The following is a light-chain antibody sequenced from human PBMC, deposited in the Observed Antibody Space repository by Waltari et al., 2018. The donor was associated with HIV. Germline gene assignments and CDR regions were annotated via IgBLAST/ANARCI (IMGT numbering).Light chain of an antibody. J-gene: IGKJ2*01. CDR1: QSISTW. CDR2: KAS. Sequence: DIQMTQSPSTLSASMGDRVTVTCRASQSISTWLAWYQQKPGKAPKVLIYKASTLETGVPSRVSGSGSGTEFTLTISGLQPDDFATYYCQQYLNYPYTFGQGTKLEIK. CDR3: QQYLNYPYT. V-gene: IGKV1-5*03.